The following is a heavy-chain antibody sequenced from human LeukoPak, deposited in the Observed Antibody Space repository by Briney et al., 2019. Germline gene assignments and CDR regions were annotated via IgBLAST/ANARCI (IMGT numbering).Heavy chain of an antibody. CDR2: ITSSSSHI. Sequence: GGSLRLSCAASGFTFSSYNMNWVRQAPGKGLEWVSSITSSSSHIYYADSVKGRFTISRDNSKNTLYLEMNSLRAEDTAVYYCAKDIGSYYDYWGQGILVTVSS. V-gene: IGHV3-21*01. J-gene: IGHJ4*02. CDR1: GFTFSSYN. CDR3: AKDIGSYYDY. D-gene: IGHD3-10*01.